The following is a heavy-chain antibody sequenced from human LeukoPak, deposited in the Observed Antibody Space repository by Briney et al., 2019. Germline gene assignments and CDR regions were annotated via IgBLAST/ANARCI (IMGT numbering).Heavy chain of an antibody. CDR1: GFTVSSNY. J-gene: IGHJ3*02. Sequence: PGGSLRLSCAASGFTVSSNYMSWVRQAPGKGLEWVSVIYSGGSTYYADSVKGRFTISRHNSKNTLYLQMNSLRAEDTAVYYCARVQHDYDHGEGAFDIWDQGTMVTVSS. V-gene: IGHV3-53*04. D-gene: IGHD4-17*01. CDR3: ARVQHDYDHGEGAFDI. CDR2: IYSGGST.